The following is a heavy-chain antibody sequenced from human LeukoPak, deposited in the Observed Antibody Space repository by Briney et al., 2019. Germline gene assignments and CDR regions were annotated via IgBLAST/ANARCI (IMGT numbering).Heavy chain of an antibody. CDR3: AKGGSYPIDY. CDR1: GFTFSDYW. D-gene: IGHD1-26*01. Sequence: GGSLRLSCAASGFTFSDYWIHWVRQAPGKGLVWVSRINTDGSITNYADSVKGRFSISRDNAKNTLYLQMSSLRAEDTAVYYCAKGGSYPIDYWGQGALVTVSS. CDR2: INTDGSIT. V-gene: IGHV3-74*01. J-gene: IGHJ4*02.